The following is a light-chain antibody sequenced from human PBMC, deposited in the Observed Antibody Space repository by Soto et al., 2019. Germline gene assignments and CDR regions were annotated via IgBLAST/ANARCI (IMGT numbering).Light chain of an antibody. Sequence: QSVRTQSPSASASLGASVKLTCTLSSGHSSYAIAWHQQQPEKGPRYLMNLNSDGSHSKGDGIPDRFSGSSSGAERYLTISSLQSEDEADYYCKTWGTGIVVFGGGTQLTVL. CDR3: KTWGTGIVV. CDR2: LNSDGSH. CDR1: SGHSSYA. J-gene: IGLJ2*01. V-gene: IGLV4-69*01.